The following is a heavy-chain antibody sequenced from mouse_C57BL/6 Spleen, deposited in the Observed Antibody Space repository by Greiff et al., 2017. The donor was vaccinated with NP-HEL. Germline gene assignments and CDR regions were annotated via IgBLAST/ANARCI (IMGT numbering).Heavy chain of an antibody. CDR3: ASFITLDY. D-gene: IGHD1-1*01. CDR1: GYAFSSSW. Sequence: QVQLQQSGPELVKPGASVKISCKASGYAFSSSWMNWVKQRPGKGLEWIGRIYPGDGDTNYNGKFKGKATLTADKSSSTAYMQLSSLTSEDSAVYFCASFITLDYWGQGTTLTVSS. J-gene: IGHJ2*01. CDR2: IYPGDGDT. V-gene: IGHV1-82*01.